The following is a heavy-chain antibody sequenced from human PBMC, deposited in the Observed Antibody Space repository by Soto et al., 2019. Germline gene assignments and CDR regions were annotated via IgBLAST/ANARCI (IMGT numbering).Heavy chain of an antibody. V-gene: IGHV4-59*01. D-gene: IGHD3-3*01. CDR1: GGSISSYY. CDR3: ARGMLEWLLRDSYYYYMDV. Sequence: ASETLSLTCSVSGGSISSYYWSWIRQPPGKGLEWIGYIYYSGSTNYNPSLKSRVTLSVDPSNNQYSLKLSSVTAADTAVYYCARGMLEWLLRDSYYYYMDVWGKGTTVTVSS. CDR2: IYYSGST. J-gene: IGHJ6*03.